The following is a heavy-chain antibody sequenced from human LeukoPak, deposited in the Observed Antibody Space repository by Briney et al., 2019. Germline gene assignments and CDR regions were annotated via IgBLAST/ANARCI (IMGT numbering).Heavy chain of an antibody. Sequence: PSETLSLTCTVSGDSISSSNYYWGWIRQPPGKGLEWIGSIYYSGSPYYNPSLKSRVTISVDTSKNQFSLKLSSVTAADTAVYYCAKDDLLLWFGELFGAFDIWGQGTMVTVSS. CDR1: GDSISSSNYY. J-gene: IGHJ3*02. CDR3: AKDDLLLWFGELFGAFDI. CDR2: IYYSGSP. D-gene: IGHD3-10*01. V-gene: IGHV4-39*02.